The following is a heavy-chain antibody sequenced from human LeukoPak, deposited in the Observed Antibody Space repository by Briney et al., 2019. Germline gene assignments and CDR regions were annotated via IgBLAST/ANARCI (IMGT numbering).Heavy chain of an antibody. J-gene: IGHJ6*03. CDR3: ARIRYFVGYYYMDV. CDR2: INHSGST. Sequence: SETLSLTCAVYGGSFSGYYWSWILQPPGKGLEWIGEINHSGSTNYNPSLESRVTISVDTSKNQFSLKLSSVTAADTAVYYCARIRYFVGYYYMDVWGKGTTVTISS. CDR1: GGSFSGYY. D-gene: IGHD3-9*01. V-gene: IGHV4-34*01.